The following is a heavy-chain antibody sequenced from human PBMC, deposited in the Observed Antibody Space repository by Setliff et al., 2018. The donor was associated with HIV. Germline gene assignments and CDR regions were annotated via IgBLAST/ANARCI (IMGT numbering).Heavy chain of an antibody. D-gene: IGHD1-1*01. CDR3: ARRGWNAYKAFDY. J-gene: IGHJ4*02. V-gene: IGHV4-31*03. Sequence: PSETLSLTCTVSGGSISSGGYFWSWIRQLPGKGLEWIGYIYYSGSTFYSPSLKSRLSISVDTAKNQFSLKLTSVTAADTAMYYCARRGWNAYKAFDYWGQGTLVTVSS. CDR2: IYYSGST. CDR1: GGSISSGGYF.